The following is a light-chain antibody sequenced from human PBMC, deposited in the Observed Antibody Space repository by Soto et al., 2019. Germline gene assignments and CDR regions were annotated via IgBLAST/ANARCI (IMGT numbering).Light chain of an antibody. Sequence: DIQMTQSPSSLSASVGDRGTITCRASQSISSYLNWYQQKPGKAPKXIIYAASSLQSGVPSRFSGSGSGTDCTLTISSLQPEDAATYYCQRYNTYPLTLGGGTKVDIK. CDR2: AAS. CDR3: QRYNTYPLT. V-gene: IGKV1-39*01. J-gene: IGKJ4*01. CDR1: QSISSY.